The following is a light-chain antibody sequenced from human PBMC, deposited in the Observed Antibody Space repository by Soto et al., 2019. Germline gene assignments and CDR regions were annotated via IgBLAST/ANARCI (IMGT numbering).Light chain of an antibody. Sequence: QSALTQPASVSGSPGQSITISCTGTSSDVGGYNYVSWYQHHPGKAPKLMIYDVTTRPSGVSNRFSGSKSGNTASLTISRLQAEDEADYYCGSYTTSNTLVFGTGTKVTVL. V-gene: IGLV2-14*03. CDR3: GSYTTSNTLV. J-gene: IGLJ1*01. CDR2: DVT. CDR1: SSDVGGYNY.